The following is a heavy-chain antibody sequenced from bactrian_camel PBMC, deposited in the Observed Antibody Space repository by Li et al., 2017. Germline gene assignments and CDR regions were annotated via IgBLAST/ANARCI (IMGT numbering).Heavy chain of an antibody. V-gene: IGHV3S63*01. CDR1: GYRHC. J-gene: IGHJ4*01. D-gene: IGHD3*01. CDR3: AAKATDCSQWNAYFY. Sequence: HVQLVESGGGSVQAGGSLRLSCAVSGYRHCVAWFRQVPGKAREGVASISSPVGTTYYRDDSLKGRFTISQDSARNTVYLQMNSLEPEDTGMYFCAAKATDCSQWNAYFYFGRGTQVTVS. CDR2: ISSPVGTT.